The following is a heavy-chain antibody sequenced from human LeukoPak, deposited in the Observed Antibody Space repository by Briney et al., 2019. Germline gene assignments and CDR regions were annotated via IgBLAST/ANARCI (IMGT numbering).Heavy chain of an antibody. CDR3: ARRVAVAGIAFDI. D-gene: IGHD6-19*01. V-gene: IGHV4-59*01. CDR1: GGSISSYY. Sequence: SETLSLTCTVSGGSISSYYWSWIRQPPGKGLEWIGYIYYSGSTNYNPSLKSRVTISVDTSKNQFSLKLSSVTAADTAVYYCARRVAVAGIAFDIWGQGTMVTVSS. CDR2: IYYSGST. J-gene: IGHJ3*02.